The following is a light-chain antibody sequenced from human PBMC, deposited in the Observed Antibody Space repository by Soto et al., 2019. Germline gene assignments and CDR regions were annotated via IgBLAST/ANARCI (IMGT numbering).Light chain of an antibody. Sequence: QSVLTQSPSASASLGASDKLTCTLSSGHSSYAIAWHQQQPEKGPRYLMKLNSDGSHRKGDGIPDRFSGSSSGAEHYLTISSLQSEDEADYYCQTWGTGIGVFGGGTKLTVL. CDR2: LNSDGSH. J-gene: IGLJ2*01. CDR1: SGHSSYA. CDR3: QTWGTGIGV. V-gene: IGLV4-69*01.